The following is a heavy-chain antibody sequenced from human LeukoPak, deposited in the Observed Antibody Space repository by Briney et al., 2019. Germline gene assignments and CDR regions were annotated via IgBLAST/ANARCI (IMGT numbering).Heavy chain of an antibody. CDR1: GGSISGYY. CDR3: ARADDRIFDY. D-gene: IGHD3-9*01. Sequence: PSETLSLTCTVSGGSISGYYWSWIRQPPGKGLEWIGYIYYSGSTNYNPSLKSRVTISVDTSKNQFSLKLSSVTAADTAVYYCARADDRIFDYWGQGTLVTVSS. CDR2: IYYSGST. V-gene: IGHV4-59*01. J-gene: IGHJ4*02.